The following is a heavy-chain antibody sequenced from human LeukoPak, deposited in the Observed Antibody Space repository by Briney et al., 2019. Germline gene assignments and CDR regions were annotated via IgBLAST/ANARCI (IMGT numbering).Heavy chain of an antibody. CDR1: GGSISSYY. D-gene: IGHD1-26*01. J-gene: IGHJ4*02. CDR3: ARDGRFPPEVLPRYFDY. V-gene: IGHV4-59*12. CDR2: IYYSGST. Sequence: SETLSLTCTVSGGSISSYYLSWIRQPPGKGLEWIGYIYYSGSTNYNPSLKSRVTISVETSKNQFSLKLSSVTAADTAVYYCARDGRFPPEVLPRYFDYWGQGTLVTVSS.